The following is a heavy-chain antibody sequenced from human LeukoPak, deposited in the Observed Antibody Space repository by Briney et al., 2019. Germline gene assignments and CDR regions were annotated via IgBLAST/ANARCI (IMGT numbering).Heavy chain of an antibody. J-gene: IGHJ1*01. CDR2: IIPIFGTA. CDR1: GGTFSSYA. Sequence: ASVKVSCKASGGTFSSYAISWVRQAPGQGLEWMGGIIPIFGTANYAQKFQGRVTITADESTSTAYMELRSLRSDDTAVYYCARGQTPEYFQHWGQGTLVTVSS. CDR3: ARGQTPEYFQH. V-gene: IGHV1-69*13.